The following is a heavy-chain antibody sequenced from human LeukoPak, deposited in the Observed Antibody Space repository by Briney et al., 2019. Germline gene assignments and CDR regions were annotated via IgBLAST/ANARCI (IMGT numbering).Heavy chain of an antibody. CDR1: GFTFSSYA. D-gene: IGHD6-19*01. J-gene: IGHJ4*02. Sequence: GESLRLSCAASGFTFSSYAMSWVRQAPGKGLKWVSAISGSAYSTYYADSVKGRFTISRDNSKNTLYLQMNSLRAEDTAVYYCAKETVAAPPIDYWGQGTLVTVSS. V-gene: IGHV3-23*01. CDR2: ISGSAYST. CDR3: AKETVAAPPIDY.